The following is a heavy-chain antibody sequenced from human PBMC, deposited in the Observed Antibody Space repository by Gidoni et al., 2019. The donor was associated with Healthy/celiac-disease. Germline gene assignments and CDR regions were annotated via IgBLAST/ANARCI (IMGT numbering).Heavy chain of an antibody. Sequence: EVQLVESGGGLVQPGGSLRLSCAASGFTSSDHYMDWVRQAPGKGLGWVGRTRNKANSYTTKDAAAVKGRFTISRDDSKNSLYLQMNSLKTEDTAVYYCARVSPGMAAAGVFDYWGQGTLVTVSS. CDR2: TRNKANSYTT. CDR3: ARVSPGMAAAGVFDY. V-gene: IGHV3-72*01. CDR1: GFTSSDHY. J-gene: IGHJ4*02. D-gene: IGHD6-13*01.